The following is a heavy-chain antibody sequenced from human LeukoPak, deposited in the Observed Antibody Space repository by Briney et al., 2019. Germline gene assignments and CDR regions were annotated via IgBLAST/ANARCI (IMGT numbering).Heavy chain of an antibody. CDR1: GGSISNYY. CDR3: ARAQPLYYYDSSGPREAFDI. V-gene: IGHV4-59*01. Sequence: SETLSLTCTVSGGSISNYYWSWIRQPPGKGLEWIGYIYYSGSTNYNPSLKSRVTISVDTSKNQFSLKLSSVTAADTAVYYCARAQPLYYYDSSGPREAFDIWGQGTMVTVSS. J-gene: IGHJ3*02. D-gene: IGHD3-22*01. CDR2: IYYSGST.